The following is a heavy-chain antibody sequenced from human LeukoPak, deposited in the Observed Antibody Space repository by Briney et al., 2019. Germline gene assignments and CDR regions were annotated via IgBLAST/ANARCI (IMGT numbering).Heavy chain of an antibody. Sequence: SETLSLTCAVFGGSFSGYYWSWIRQPPGKGLEWIGEINHSGSINYNSSLKSRVTISVDTSKNQFSLKLSSVTAADTAVYYCARRMGRRFGERYYYYHYMDVWGKGTTVTIS. CDR2: INHSGSI. CDR1: GGSFSGYY. CDR3: ARRMGRRFGERYYYYHYMDV. J-gene: IGHJ6*03. D-gene: IGHD3-10*01. V-gene: IGHV4-34*01.